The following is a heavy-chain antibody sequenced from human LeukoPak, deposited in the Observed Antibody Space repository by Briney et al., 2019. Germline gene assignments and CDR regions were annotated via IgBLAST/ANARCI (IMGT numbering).Heavy chain of an antibody. CDR2: ISAYNGNT. CDR3: ARDHAYYYDSSGYSY. V-gene: IGHV1-18*01. Sequence: GASVKVSCKASGYTFTSYGISWVRQAPGQGLEWMGWISAYNGNTNYAQKLQGRVTMTTDTSTSTAYMELSSLRSEDTAVYYCARDHAYYYDSSGYSYWGQGTLVTVSS. CDR1: GYTFTSYG. D-gene: IGHD3-22*01. J-gene: IGHJ4*02.